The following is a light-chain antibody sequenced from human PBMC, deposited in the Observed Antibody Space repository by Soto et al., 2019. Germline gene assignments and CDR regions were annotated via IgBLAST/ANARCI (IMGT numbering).Light chain of an antibody. CDR1: QTVLFNSNSKNY. J-gene: IGKJ4*02. CDR3: QQYYTIPIT. CDR2: WAS. V-gene: IGKV4-1*01. Sequence: DIVLTQSPDSLAVSLGERATINCKSSQTVLFNSNSKNYLAWYQQKSGQPPKLLIYWASARESGVPDRFSGSGSEKNFNFTIQSLKAEDVAVYYCQQYYTIPITLGGGTKVDIK.